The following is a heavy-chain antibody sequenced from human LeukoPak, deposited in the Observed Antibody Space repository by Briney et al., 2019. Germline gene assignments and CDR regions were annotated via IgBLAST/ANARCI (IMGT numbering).Heavy chain of an antibody. V-gene: IGHV4-39*01. CDR1: GGSISSSSYH. Sequence: SETLSLTCTVSGGSISSSSYHWGWVRQPPGKGLEWVGSISYSGTTYYNPSLNSRVTIFGDTSKNQFSLRLSSVTAADTAVYYCASRLVTKYFVYWGQGTPVTVSS. CDR3: ASRLVTKYFVY. J-gene: IGHJ4*02. D-gene: IGHD2-21*02. CDR2: ISYSGTT.